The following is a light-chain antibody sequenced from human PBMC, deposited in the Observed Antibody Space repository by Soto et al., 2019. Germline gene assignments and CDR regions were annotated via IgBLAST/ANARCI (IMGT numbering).Light chain of an antibody. CDR2: GAS. Sequence: EIVLTQSPGTLSLSPGERATLSCRASQSVSSIYLAWYQQKLGQAPRLLIYGASSRATGIPDRFSGSGSGTDFTLTISRLEPEDVAVYYCQQYGDSPRTFGQGTKVEIK. CDR3: QQYGDSPRT. V-gene: IGKV3-20*01. J-gene: IGKJ1*01. CDR1: QSVSSIY.